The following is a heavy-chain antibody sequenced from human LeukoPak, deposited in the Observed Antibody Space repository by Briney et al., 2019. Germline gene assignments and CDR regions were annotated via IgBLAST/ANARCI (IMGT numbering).Heavy chain of an antibody. CDR1: GGTFSSYA. Sequence: GASVKVSCKASGGTFSSYAISWVRRAPGQGLEWMGGIIPIFGTANYAQKFQGRVTITADESTSTAYMELSSLRSEDTAVYYCARDQEFYGDYLGWFDPWGQGTLVTVSS. V-gene: IGHV1-69*01. D-gene: IGHD4-17*01. J-gene: IGHJ5*02. CDR2: IIPIFGTA. CDR3: ARDQEFYGDYLGWFDP.